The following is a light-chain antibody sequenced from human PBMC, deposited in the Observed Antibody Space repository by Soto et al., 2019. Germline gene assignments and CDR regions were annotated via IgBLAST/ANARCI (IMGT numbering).Light chain of an antibody. CDR1: SSDVGGYNY. V-gene: IGLV2-8*01. CDR2: EVN. CDR3: SSYAGSSNV. J-gene: IGLJ1*01. Sequence: QSVRTPPPSASGSPGQSVAISCTVTSSDVGGYNYVSWYQQHPGKAPKLMIYEVNKRPSGVPDRFSGSKSGNTASLTVSGLQAEDEADYYCSSYAGSSNVFGPGTKVTVL.